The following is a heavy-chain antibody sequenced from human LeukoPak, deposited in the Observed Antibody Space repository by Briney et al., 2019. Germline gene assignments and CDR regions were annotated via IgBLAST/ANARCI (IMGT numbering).Heavy chain of an antibody. CDR3: ARGKWDLESGEAFDI. D-gene: IGHD1-26*01. J-gene: IGHJ3*02. Sequence: SETLSLTCTVSGGSISSYYWSWIRQPAGKGLEWIGRIYTSGSTNYNPSLKSRVTMSVDTSKNQFSLKLSSVTAADTAVYYCARGKWDLESGEAFDIWGQGTMVTVSS. CDR1: GGSISSYY. V-gene: IGHV4-4*07. CDR2: IYTSGST.